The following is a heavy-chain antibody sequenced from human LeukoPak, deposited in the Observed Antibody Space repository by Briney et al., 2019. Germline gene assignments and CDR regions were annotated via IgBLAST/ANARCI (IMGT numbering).Heavy chain of an antibody. CDR2: TYYRSKWYN. CDR1: GDNVSSNSAA. J-gene: IGHJ3*02. CDR3: ARENSGLPI. Sequence: TSQTLSLACAISGDNVSSNSAAWNWIRQSPLRGLEWLGRTYYRSKWYNDYAVTVKSRITINPDTSKNQFSLQLISVTPEDTAVYYCARENSGLPIWGQGTMVTVSS. D-gene: IGHD1-26*01. V-gene: IGHV6-1*01.